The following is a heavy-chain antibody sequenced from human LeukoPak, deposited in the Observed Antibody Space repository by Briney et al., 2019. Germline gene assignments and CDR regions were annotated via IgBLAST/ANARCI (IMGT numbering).Heavy chain of an antibody. CDR1: GYTFTGYY. J-gene: IGHJ3*02. CDR2: INPNSGGT. V-gene: IGHV1-2*02. Sequence: ASVKVSCKASGYTFTGYYMHWVRQAPGQGLEWMGWINPNSGGTNYAQKFQGRVTMTRDTSISTAYMELSRLRSDDTAVYYCARDRGPFGAFDIWGQGTMVTVSS. CDR3: ARDRGPFGAFDI. D-gene: IGHD3-10*01.